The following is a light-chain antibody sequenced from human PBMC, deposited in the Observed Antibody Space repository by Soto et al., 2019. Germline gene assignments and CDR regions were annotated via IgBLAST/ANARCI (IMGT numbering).Light chain of an antibody. Sequence: EIVLTQSPGTLSLSPGERATLSCRASQSVSSSYLAWYQQKPGQAPRLLIYGASSRATGIPDRFSGSGSGTDFTLTISRLEPEDFAVYYCQPYGSSPPTFGQGNKVDIK. J-gene: IGKJ1*01. V-gene: IGKV3-20*01. CDR3: QPYGSSPPT. CDR1: QSVSSSY. CDR2: GAS.